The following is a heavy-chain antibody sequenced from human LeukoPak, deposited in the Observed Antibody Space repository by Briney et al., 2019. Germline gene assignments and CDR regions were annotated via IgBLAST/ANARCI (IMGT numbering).Heavy chain of an antibody. CDR2: ISGSGGST. J-gene: IGHJ3*02. Sequence: PGGSLRLSCAASGFTFSSYAMSWVRQAPGKGLEWVSAISGSGGSTYYADSVKGRFTISRDNSKNALYLQMNSLRAEDTAVYYCAIRVQAKDAFDIWGQGTMVTVSS. D-gene: IGHD4/OR15-4a*01. CDR1: GFTFSSYA. CDR3: AIRVQAKDAFDI. V-gene: IGHV3-23*01.